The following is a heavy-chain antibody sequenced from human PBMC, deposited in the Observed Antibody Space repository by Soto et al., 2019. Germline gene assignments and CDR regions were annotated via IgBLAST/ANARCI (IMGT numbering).Heavy chain of an antibody. Sequence: GGSLRLSCAASGFTFGSYGMSWVRQAPGKGLEWVSGISGSGSSTYYADSVKGRFTISRDNSKNTLYLQMNSLRVEDTAIYYCAKGGGYSYGYEVFYFDYWGQGTLVTVSS. D-gene: IGHD5-18*01. CDR3: AKGGGYSYGYEVFYFDY. J-gene: IGHJ4*02. V-gene: IGHV3-23*01. CDR2: ISGSGSST. CDR1: GFTFGSYG.